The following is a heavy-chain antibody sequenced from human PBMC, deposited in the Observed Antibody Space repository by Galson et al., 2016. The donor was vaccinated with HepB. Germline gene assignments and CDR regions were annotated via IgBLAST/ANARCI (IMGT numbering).Heavy chain of an antibody. CDR2: IIRMFGTV. Sequence: SCKASGGIFSSYAMSWVRQAPGHGLEWMGGIIRMFGTVNYARKFQGRVTISADDSASTVYMELSGLGSDDTAVYYCARSQIVATFTGFAYWGQGTRVTVSP. CDR3: ARSQIVATFTGFAY. V-gene: IGHV1-69*01. D-gene: IGHD5-12*01. J-gene: IGHJ4*02. CDR1: GGIFSSYA.